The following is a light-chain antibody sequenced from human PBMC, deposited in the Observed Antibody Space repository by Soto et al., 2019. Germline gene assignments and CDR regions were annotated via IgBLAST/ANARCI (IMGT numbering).Light chain of an antibody. Sequence: IVMTQSPATLSVSPGERATLSCRASQSVSSNLAWYQQKPGQAPRLLIYDAFTRATGVPARFSGSGSGTDFTLTISSLQSEDFAVYYCQQYNGWPPRTFGQGTKVEIK. CDR3: QQYNGWPPRT. J-gene: IGKJ1*01. V-gene: IGKV3-15*01. CDR2: DAF. CDR1: QSVSSN.